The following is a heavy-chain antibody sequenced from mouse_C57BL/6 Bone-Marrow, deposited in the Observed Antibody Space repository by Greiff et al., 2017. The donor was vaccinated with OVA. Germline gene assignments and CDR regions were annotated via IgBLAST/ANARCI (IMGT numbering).Heavy chain of an antibody. V-gene: IGHV14-3*01. CDR3: ASYCYGSYWYFAV. CDR1: GFNFTNTY. Sequence: VQLQQSVAELVRPGASVKLSCTASGFNFTNTYMHWVKQRPEQGLEWIGRIDPANGNTKYAPKFQGKGTITADTSSNTAYLQLSSLTSEDTAISYYASYCYGSYWYFAVWGTGTTVTVSS. D-gene: IGHD1-1*01. J-gene: IGHJ1*03. CDR2: IDPANGNT.